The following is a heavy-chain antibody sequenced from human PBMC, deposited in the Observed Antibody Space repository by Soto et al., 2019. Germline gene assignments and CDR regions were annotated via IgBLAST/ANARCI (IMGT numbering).Heavy chain of an antibody. CDR1: GYSFTSYW. V-gene: IGHV5-10-1*01. CDR3: ASYPSSSWYGATVTT. Sequence: VSLKISCKGSGYSFTSYWISWVRQMPGKGLEWMGRIDPSDSYTNYSPSFQGHVTISADKSISTAYLQWSSLKASDTAMYYCASYPSSSWYGATVTTWGQGTLVTVSS. CDR2: IDPSDSYT. J-gene: IGHJ5*02. D-gene: IGHD6-13*01.